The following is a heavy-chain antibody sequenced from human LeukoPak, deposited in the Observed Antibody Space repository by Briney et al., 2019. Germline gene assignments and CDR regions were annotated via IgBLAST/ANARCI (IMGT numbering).Heavy chain of an antibody. Sequence: SETLSLTCSVSGGSITTSSYYWGWIRQPPGKGLEWIGSVFYTGSTYYNPSLKSRLTISVDTSKNHFSLKLSSVTAADTAVYYCRYSGSDFNYWGQGTLVTVSS. CDR1: GGSITTSSYY. CDR2: VFYTGST. J-gene: IGHJ4*02. D-gene: IGHD5-12*01. V-gene: IGHV4-39*02. CDR3: RYSGSDFNY.